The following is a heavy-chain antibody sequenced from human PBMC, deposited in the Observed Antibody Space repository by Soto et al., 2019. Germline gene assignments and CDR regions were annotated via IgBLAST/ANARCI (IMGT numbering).Heavy chain of an antibody. D-gene: IGHD3-22*01. CDR2: IYHTGTT. CDR3: ARGSITMIVPDD. J-gene: IGHJ4*02. Sequence: SETLSLTCSVSGDSITSVGYSWSWIRQPPGKALEWIGYIYHTGTTYYTAALKSRVTISLDTSKNQISLKLNSVTAADTAVYYCARGSITMIVPDDWGQGT. CDR1: GDSITSVGYS. V-gene: IGHV4-30-2*01.